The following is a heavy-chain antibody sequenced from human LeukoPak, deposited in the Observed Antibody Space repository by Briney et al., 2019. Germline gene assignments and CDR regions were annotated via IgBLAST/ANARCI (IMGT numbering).Heavy chain of an antibody. Sequence: SVKVSCKASGGTFSSYAISWVRQAPGQGLEWMGRIIPILGIANYAQKFQGRVTITADKSTSTAYMELSSLRSEDTAVYYCARVKYGVTGTTGYYFDYWGQGTLVTVSS. J-gene: IGHJ4*02. CDR1: GGTFSSYA. V-gene: IGHV1-69*04. CDR2: IIPILGIA. CDR3: ARVKYGVTGTTGYYFDY. D-gene: IGHD1-20*01.